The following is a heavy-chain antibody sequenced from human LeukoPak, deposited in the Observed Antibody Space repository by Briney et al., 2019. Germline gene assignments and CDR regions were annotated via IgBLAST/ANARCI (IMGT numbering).Heavy chain of an antibody. CDR2: MWYDGSNK. D-gene: IGHD6-19*01. CDR1: GFTFSVFG. V-gene: IGHV3-30*02. J-gene: IGHJ4*02. CDR3: AKDRYSSGWYSDFDY. Sequence: GGSLRLSCAASGFTFSVFGMHWVRQAPGKGLEWVAVMWYDGSNKYYADSVKGRFTISRDNSKNTVYLQMNSLRAEDTAVYYCAKDRYSSGWYSDFDYWGQGTLVTVSS.